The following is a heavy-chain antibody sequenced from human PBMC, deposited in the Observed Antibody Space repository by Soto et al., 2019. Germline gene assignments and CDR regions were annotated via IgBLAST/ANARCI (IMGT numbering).Heavy chain of an antibody. CDR3: TTVSAVAGYYYYYGMDV. CDR1: GFTFSNAW. V-gene: IGHV3-15*07. J-gene: IGHJ6*02. D-gene: IGHD6-19*01. CDR2: IKSKTDGGTT. Sequence: EVQLVESGGGLVKPGGSLRLSCAASGFTFSNAWMNWVRQAPGKGLEWVGRIKSKTDGGTTDYAAPVKGRFTISRDDSKNTLYLQMNSLKTEDTAVYYCTTVSAVAGYYYYYGMDVWGQGTTVTVSS.